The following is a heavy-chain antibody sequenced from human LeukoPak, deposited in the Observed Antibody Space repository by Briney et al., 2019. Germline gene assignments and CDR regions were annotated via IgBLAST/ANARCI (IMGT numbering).Heavy chain of an antibody. J-gene: IGHJ1*01. CDR3: AKDPYSSRMEYFQY. D-gene: IGHD3-22*01. Sequence: GGSLRLSCVASGFTFSSYGMHWVRQAPGKGLEWVAVISYDGNDKYYADSVKGRFSISRDNSKNTLYLVMSSLRTEDTAVYYCAKDPYSSRMEYFQYWGQGTLVIVSS. V-gene: IGHV3-30*18. CDR2: ISYDGNDK. CDR1: GFTFSSYG.